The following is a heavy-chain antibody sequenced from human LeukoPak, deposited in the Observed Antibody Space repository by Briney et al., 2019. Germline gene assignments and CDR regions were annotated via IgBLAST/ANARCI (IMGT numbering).Heavy chain of an antibody. J-gene: IGHJ3*02. D-gene: IGHD2-21*01. V-gene: IGHV3-74*01. Sequence: GGSLRLSCAASGFTFSNYWMHWVRQAPGKGLVWVSRINIDGRSLNYADSVKGRFTISRDNAKKTLYLQMNSLRAEDTAVYYCARDDLRHSDYYYTRDAFDIWGQGTMVTVSS. CDR3: ARDDLRHSDYYYTRDAFDI. CDR2: INIDGRSL. CDR1: GFTFSNYW.